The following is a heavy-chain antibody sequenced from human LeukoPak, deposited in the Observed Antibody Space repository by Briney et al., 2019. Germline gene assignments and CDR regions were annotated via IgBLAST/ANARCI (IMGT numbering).Heavy chain of an antibody. J-gene: IGHJ4*02. D-gene: IGHD6-13*01. V-gene: IGHV3-23*01. CDR3: AKYPASGGYFDY. CDR1: GFTFSSYS. CDR2: IRGSGDNR. Sequence: GGSLRLSYAASGFTFSSYSMSWVRLAPGKGLEWVSGIRGSGDNRYYADSVKGGFTISRDNSKNTLYLQMNSLRAEDTAVFYCAKYPASGGYFDYWGQGTLVTVSS.